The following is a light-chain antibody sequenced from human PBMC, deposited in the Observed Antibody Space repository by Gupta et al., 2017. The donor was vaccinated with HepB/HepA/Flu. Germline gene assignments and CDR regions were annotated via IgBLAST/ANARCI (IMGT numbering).Light chain of an antibody. CDR3: QQSYSTPRA. CDR1: QSISSY. Sequence: TQSPSSLSASVGDRVTITCRASQSISSYLNWYQQKPGKAPKLLIYAASSLQSGVPSRFSGSGSGTDFTLTISSLQPEDFATYYCQQSYSTPRAFGHGTKVDIK. V-gene: IGKV1-39*01. J-gene: IGKJ3*01. CDR2: AAS.